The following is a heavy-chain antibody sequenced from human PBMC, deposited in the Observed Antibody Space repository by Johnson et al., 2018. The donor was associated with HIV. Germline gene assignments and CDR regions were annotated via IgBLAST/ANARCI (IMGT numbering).Heavy chain of an antibody. V-gene: IGHV3-23*04. J-gene: IGHJ3*01. D-gene: IGHD5-18*01. CDR2: IIPSGTGT. CDR3: AKARGYNYFIDAFVG. CDR1: GLTFDSYS. Sequence: EVQLVESGGGLVQPGGSLRLSCKASGLTFDSYSMSWVRQAPGKGLEWVSGIIPSGTGTHYADSVEGRFTISRDNSRNTVYLQIKSLRAEDTAMYYCAKARGYNYFIDAFVGWGQGTLVTVSS.